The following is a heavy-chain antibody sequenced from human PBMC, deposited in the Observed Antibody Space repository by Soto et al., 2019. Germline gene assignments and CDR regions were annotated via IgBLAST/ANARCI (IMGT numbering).Heavy chain of an antibody. J-gene: IGHJ4*02. CDR2: IYWDDDK. Sequence: QITLKESGPTLVKPTQTLTLTCTFSGFSLSTSGVGVGWIRQPPGKALEWLALIYWDDDKRYSPSLKSRLTSTKDTSKNQVVLTMTNMDPVDTATYYCARMGRYYDILTGYSWTIDYWGQGTLVTVSS. D-gene: IGHD3-9*01. V-gene: IGHV2-5*02. CDR1: GFSLSTSGVG. CDR3: ARMGRYYDILTGYSWTIDY.